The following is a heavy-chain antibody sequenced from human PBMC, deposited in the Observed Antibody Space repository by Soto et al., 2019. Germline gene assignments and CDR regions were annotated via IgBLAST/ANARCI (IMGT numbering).Heavy chain of an antibody. V-gene: IGHV4-31*03. J-gene: IGHJ4*02. CDR2: IYYSGSA. CDR1: GGSISSGGYY. D-gene: IGHD5-18*01. Sequence: QVQLQESGPGLVKPSQTLSLTCTVSGGSISSGGYYWSWIRQHPGKGLEWIGYIYYSGSAYYNPSLTSRVTSSVDTSKNQFSLRLGSVTAADTAVYYCARGVDTAPLDYWGQGTLVTVSS. CDR3: ARGVDTAPLDY.